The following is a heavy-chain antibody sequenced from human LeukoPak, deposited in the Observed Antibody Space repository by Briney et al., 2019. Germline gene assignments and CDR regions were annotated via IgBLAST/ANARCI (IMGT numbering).Heavy chain of an antibody. J-gene: IGHJ5*02. V-gene: IGHV3-74*01. CDR2: IKTDGSST. Sequence: PGGSLRLSCAASGFTFSSYWMHWVSQAPGKGLVWVSRIKTDGSSTDYADSVKGRFTISKDNAKNTLYLQMNSLRAEDTAVYYCAKETFDPWGQGTLVTVSS. CDR1: GFTFSSYW. CDR3: AKETFDP.